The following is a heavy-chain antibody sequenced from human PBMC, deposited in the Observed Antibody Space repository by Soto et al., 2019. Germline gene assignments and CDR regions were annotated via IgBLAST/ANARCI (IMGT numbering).Heavy chain of an antibody. CDR1: GFTFSSYA. Sequence: PGGSLRFSCAASGFTFSSYAMHWVRQAPGKGLEWVAVISYDGSNKYYADSVKGRFTISRDNSKNTLYLQMNSLRAEDTAVYYCARGLVGYSPSDYWGQGTLVTVSS. D-gene: IGHD1-26*01. V-gene: IGHV3-30-3*01. CDR2: ISYDGSNK. J-gene: IGHJ4*02. CDR3: ARGLVGYSPSDY.